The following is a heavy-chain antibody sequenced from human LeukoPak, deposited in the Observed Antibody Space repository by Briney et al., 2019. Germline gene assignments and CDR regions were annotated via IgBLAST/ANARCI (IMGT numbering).Heavy chain of an antibody. CDR1: GFTFITYG. J-gene: IGHJ2*01. CDR3: AKLGGYSYGNWYFDL. V-gene: IGHV3-23*01. Sequence: GGSLRLSCAASGFTFITYGMSWVRQAPGKGLEWVTAISGSGGSTYYADSVKGRFTISRDNSKNTLYLQMNSLRAEDTAVYYCAKLGGYSYGNWYFDLWGRGTLVTVSS. D-gene: IGHD5-18*01. CDR2: ISGSGGST.